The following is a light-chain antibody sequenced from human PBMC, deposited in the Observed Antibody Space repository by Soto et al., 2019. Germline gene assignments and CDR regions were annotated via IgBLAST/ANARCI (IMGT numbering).Light chain of an antibody. V-gene: IGLV2-8*01. CDR3: SSSAGSNNLGV. J-gene: IGLJ2*01. CDR1: SSDVDDYNY. Sequence: QSALTQPPSASGSPGQSVTISCTGTSSDVDDYNYVSWYQQHPGKAPKLMIYEVNVRPSGVPDRFSGSKSGNTASLTVSGLQAEDEADYYCSSSAGSNNLGVFGAGTKLTVL. CDR2: EVN.